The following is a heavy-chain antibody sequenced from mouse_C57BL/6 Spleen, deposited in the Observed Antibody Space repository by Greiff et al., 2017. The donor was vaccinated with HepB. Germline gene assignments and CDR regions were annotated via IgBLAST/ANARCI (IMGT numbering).Heavy chain of an antibody. D-gene: IGHD2-3*01. J-gene: IGHJ4*01. Sequence: QVQLQQPGAELVRPGSSVKLSCKASGYTFTSYWMHWVKQRPIQGLEWIGNIDPSDSETHYNQKFKDKATLTVDKSSSTAYMQLSSLTSEDSAVYYGARRGWLLSMDYWGQGTSVTVSS. CDR1: GYTFTSYW. CDR2: IDPSDSET. CDR3: ARRGWLLSMDY. V-gene: IGHV1-52*01.